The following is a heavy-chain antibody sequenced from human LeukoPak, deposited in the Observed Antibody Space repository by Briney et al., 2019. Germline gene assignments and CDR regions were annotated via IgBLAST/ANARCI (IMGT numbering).Heavy chain of an antibody. D-gene: IGHD3-3*01. V-gene: IGHV3-48*03. Sequence: PGGSLRLSCAASGFTFSSYEMNWVRQAPGKGLEWVSYISSSGSTIYYADSVKGRFTISRDNAKNSLYLQMNSLRAEDTAVYYCARGGPYYDFWSGYAKAHFDYWGQGTLVTVSS. CDR1: GFTFSSYE. CDR3: ARGGPYYDFWSGYAKAHFDY. J-gene: IGHJ4*02. CDR2: ISSSGSTI.